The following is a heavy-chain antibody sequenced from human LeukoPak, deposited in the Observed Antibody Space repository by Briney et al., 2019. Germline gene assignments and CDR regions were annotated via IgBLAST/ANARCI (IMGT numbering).Heavy chain of an antibody. CDR3: ARHDGYSSLMDV. D-gene: IGHD5-18*01. CDR2: IYYSGST. Sequence: SETLSLTCTASGGSISSYYWSWIRQPPGKGLEWIGYIYYSGSTNYNPSLKSRVTISVDTSKNQFSLKLSSVTAADTAVYYCARHDGYSSLMDVWGQGTTVTVSS. CDR1: GGSISSYY. V-gene: IGHV4-59*08. J-gene: IGHJ6*02.